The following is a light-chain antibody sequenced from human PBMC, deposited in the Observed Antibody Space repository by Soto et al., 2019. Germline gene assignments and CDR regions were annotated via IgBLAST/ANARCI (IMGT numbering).Light chain of an antibody. CDR3: QQYDNLPVT. Sequence: DIQMPQSPSSLSASVGDRVTITCQASQDISNYLNWYQQKPGKAPKLLIYDASNLETGVPSRFSGSGSGTDFTFTISSLQPEDIATYYCQQYDNLPVTFGGGTKGEIK. J-gene: IGKJ4*01. CDR2: DAS. CDR1: QDISNY. V-gene: IGKV1-33*01.